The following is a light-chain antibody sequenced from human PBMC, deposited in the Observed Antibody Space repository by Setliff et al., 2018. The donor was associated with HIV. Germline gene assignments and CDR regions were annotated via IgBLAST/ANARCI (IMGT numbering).Light chain of an antibody. V-gene: IGLV1-40*01. CDR2: GYT. CDR3: QSYDSSLSGFYV. J-gene: IGLJ1*01. Sequence: QSVLTQPPSVSGAPGQRVTISCTGSSSNIGAGYDVHWYQQLPGTAPKLLIYGYTNRASGVPDRFSGSRSGASASLAITGLQAEDEADYYCQSYDSSLSGFYVFGNGTKVTVL. CDR1: SSNIGAGYD.